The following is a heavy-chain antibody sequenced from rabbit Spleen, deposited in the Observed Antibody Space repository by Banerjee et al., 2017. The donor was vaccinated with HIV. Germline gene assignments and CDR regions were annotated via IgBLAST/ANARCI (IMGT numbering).Heavy chain of an antibody. CDR2: IYGGSSGST. CDR3: VREAGYGGYGDANL. D-gene: IGHD6-1*01. Sequence: QSLEESGGDLVKPGASLTLTCTASGFSFSSSYWICWVRQAPGKGLEWIACIYGGSSGSTYYASWAKGRFTISSHDAQNTLYLQLNSLTAADTATYFCVREAGYGGYGDANLWGQGTLVTVS. CDR1: GFSFSSSYW. V-gene: IGHV1S40*01. J-gene: IGHJ4*01.